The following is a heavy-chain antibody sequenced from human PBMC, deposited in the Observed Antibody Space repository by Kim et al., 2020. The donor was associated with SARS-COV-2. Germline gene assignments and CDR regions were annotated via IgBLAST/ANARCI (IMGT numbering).Heavy chain of an antibody. J-gene: IGHJ4*02. D-gene: IGHD3-10*01. Sequence: SETLSLTCTVSGGSISSYYWSWIRQPPGKGLEWVGYIYYSGSTNYNPSLKSRGTISVDTSKNQFSLKLSSGTAADTAVYYCARHRKLLWFGEFDYWGQGTLGTVSS. CDR3: ARHRKLLWFGEFDY. V-gene: IGHV4-59*08. CDR2: IYYSGST. CDR1: GGSISSYY.